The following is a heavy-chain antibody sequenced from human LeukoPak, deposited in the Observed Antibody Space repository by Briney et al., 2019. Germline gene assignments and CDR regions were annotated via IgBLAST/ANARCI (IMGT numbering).Heavy chain of an antibody. V-gene: IGHV3-43*02. J-gene: IGHJ4*02. D-gene: IGHD3-10*01. CDR2: FSGDGDST. CDR3: AKAYYGSRFSSFDY. Sequence: GGSLRLSCAASGFTFDNYAMHWARQPPGKGLEWVSLFSGDGDSTYFADSVKGRFTISRDNSKNSLYLQMNSLRTEDTALYYCAKAYYGSRFSSFDYWGQGTLVTVSS. CDR1: GFTFDNYA.